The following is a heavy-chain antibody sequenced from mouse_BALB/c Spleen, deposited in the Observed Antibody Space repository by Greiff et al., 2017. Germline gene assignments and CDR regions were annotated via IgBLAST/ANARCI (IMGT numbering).Heavy chain of an antibody. J-gene: IGHJ2*01. Sequence: EVKLMESGAELVRSGASVKLSCTASGFNIKDYYMHWVKQRPEQGLEWIGWIDPENGDTEYAPKFQGKATMTADTSSNTAYLQLSSLTSEDTAVYYCSHGNLYYFDYWGQGTTLTVSS. CDR3: SHGNLYYFDY. CDR1: GFNIKDYY. D-gene: IGHD2-1*01. CDR2: IDPENGDT. V-gene: IGHV14-4*02.